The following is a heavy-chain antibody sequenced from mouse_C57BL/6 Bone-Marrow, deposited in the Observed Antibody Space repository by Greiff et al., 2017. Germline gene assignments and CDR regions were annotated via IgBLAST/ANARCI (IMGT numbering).Heavy chain of an antibody. CDR2: IDPSDSYT. CDR3: ASGAYQGYFDV. J-gene: IGHJ1*03. Sequence: QVQLQQPGAELVKPGASVKLSCKASGYTFTSYWMQWVKQRPGQGLEWIGEIDPSDSYTNYNQKFKGKATLTVDTSSSTAYMQLSSLTSEDSAVYYCASGAYQGYFDVWGTGTTVTVSS. D-gene: IGHD2-10*01. CDR1: GYTFTSYW. V-gene: IGHV1-50*01.